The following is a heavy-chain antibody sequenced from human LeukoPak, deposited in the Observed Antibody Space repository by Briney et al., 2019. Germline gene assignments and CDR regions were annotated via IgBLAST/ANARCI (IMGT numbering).Heavy chain of an antibody. CDR1: GGSFSGYY. J-gene: IGHJ4*02. Sequence: PSETLSLTCAVYGGSFSGYYWSWLRQPPGKGLEWIGETNHSGSTNYNPSLTSRVTISVDTSKNQFSLKLSSVTAADTAVYYCARAVAGTPTDYWGQGTLVTVSS. D-gene: IGHD6-19*01. V-gene: IGHV4-34*01. CDR3: ARAVAGTPTDY. CDR2: TNHSGST.